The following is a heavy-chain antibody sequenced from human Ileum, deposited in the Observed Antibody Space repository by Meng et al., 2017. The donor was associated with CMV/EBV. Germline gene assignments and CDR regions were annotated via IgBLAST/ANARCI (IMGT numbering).Heavy chain of an antibody. V-gene: IGHV4-31*02. D-gene: IGHD3-3*01. CDR2: IYYSGST. CDR3: ARDPGYYDFWSGYSGWFDP. J-gene: IGHJ5*02. Sequence: SGGYYWGWIRPHPGKGLEWIGYIYYSGSTYYNPSLKSRVTISVDTSKNQFSLKLSSVTAADTAVYYCARDPGYYDFWSGYSGWFDPWGQGTLVTVSS. CDR1: SGGYY.